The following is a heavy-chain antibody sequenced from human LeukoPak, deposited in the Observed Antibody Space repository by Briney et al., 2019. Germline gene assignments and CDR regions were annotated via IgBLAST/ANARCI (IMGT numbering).Heavy chain of an antibody. CDR3: AKFGYNFWSGYRKFDY. J-gene: IGHJ4*02. D-gene: IGHD3-3*01. CDR1: GFTFSSYA. CDR2: ISGSGGST. V-gene: IGHV3-23*01. Sequence: PGGSLRLSCAASGFTFSSYAMSWVRQAPGKGLEWVSAISGSGGSTYYADSVKGRFTISRDNSKNTLYLQMNSLRAEDTAVYYCAKFGYNFWSGYRKFDYWGQGTLATVSS.